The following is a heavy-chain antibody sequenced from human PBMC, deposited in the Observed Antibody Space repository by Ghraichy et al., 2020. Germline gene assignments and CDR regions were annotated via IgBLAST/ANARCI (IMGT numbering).Heavy chain of an antibody. D-gene: IGHD2-21*01. V-gene: IGHV3-23*01. CDR3: ANPTPIAAGSARFFQH. CDR1: GFTFSSYA. Sequence: GGSLRLSCVASGFTFSSYAMSWVRQAPGKGLEWVSAISGSGGSTYYADFVKGRFTISRDNSKNTLYLQMNSLRAEDTAVYYCANPTPIAAGSARFFQHWGQGTLVTVSS. J-gene: IGHJ1*01. CDR2: ISGSGGST.